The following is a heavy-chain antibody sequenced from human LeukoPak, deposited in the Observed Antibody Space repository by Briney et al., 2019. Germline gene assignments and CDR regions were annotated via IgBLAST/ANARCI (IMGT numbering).Heavy chain of an antibody. CDR3: ARDAIIVPSGGMDL. V-gene: IGHV1-18*01. D-gene: IGHD1-26*01. CDR2: MSAYDGKT. J-gene: IGHJ6*02. CDR1: AYTFTTYG. Sequence: ASVKVSCKASAYTFTTYGISWVRQAPGHGLEWMAWMSAYDGKTNYAQTFQGRVTMTTDTSTSTAYMELRSLRSDDAAVYYCARDAIIVPSGGMDLWGQGTTVTVSS.